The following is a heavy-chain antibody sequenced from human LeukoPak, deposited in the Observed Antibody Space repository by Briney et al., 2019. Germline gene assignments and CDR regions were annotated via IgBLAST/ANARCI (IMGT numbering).Heavy chain of an antibody. Sequence: GGSLRLSCAASGFTVSSNYMSWVRQAPGKGLEWVSVICSGGSTYYADSVKGRFTISRDNSKNTLYLQMNSLRAEDTAVYYCIPDVLDMITFGLDVWGQGTMVTVSS. J-gene: IGHJ3*01. V-gene: IGHV3-66*01. CDR3: IPDVLDMITFGLDV. CDR2: ICSGGST. D-gene: IGHD3-16*01. CDR1: GFTVSSNY.